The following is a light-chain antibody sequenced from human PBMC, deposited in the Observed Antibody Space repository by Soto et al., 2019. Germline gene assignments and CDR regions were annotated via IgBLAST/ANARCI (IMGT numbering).Light chain of an antibody. V-gene: IGKV1-39*01. CDR2: AAS. CDR1: QSISSY. J-gene: IGKJ4*01. CDR3: QQSYSTRLT. Sequence: QMTQSPSSLSASVGDRVTITCRASQSISSYLNWYQQKPGKAPKLLIYAASSLQSGVPSRFSGSGSGTDFTLTISSLQPEDFATYYCQQSYSTRLTFGGGTKVDIK.